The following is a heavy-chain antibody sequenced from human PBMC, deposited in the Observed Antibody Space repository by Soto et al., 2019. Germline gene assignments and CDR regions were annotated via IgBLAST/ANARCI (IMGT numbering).Heavy chain of an antibody. CDR3: ARGTRVVSL. V-gene: IGHV1-8*01. Sequence: QVQLVQSGAEVKKPGASVKVSCKASGYTFTSNDINWVRQATGQGLEWMGWMNPNSGNTGYAQKSQGRVTMPRNTAISTAYMELSSLRSEATVVYFCARGTRVVSLWGQGKMVTVSS. CDR1: GYTFTSND. CDR2: MNPNSGNT. J-gene: IGHJ3*01. D-gene: IGHD3-16*02.